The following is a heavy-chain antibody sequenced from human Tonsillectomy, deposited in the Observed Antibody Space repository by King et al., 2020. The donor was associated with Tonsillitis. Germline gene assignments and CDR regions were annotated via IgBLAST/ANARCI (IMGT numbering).Heavy chain of an antibody. Sequence: DVQLVESGGDLEQPGRSLRLSCAASGFTFDDYAMHWVRQAPGKGLEWVSGISWNSGSIGYADSVKGRFTISRDNAKNSLYLQINNLRAEDTALYYCAKERAYSSAWAGYEAFDMWGQGTKVTVSS. CDR1: GFTFDDYA. J-gene: IGHJ3*02. CDR3: AKERAYSSAWAGYEAFDM. CDR2: ISWNSGSI. D-gene: IGHD6-19*01. V-gene: IGHV3-9*01.